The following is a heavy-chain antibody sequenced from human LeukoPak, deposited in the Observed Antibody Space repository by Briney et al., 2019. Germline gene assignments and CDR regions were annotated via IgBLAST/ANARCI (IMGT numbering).Heavy chain of an antibody. CDR1: GYTFTSYG. J-gene: IGHJ4*02. CDR3: ARAGVGGKTTVTTIDY. CDR2: ISAYNGNT. D-gene: IGHD4-11*01. V-gene: IGHV1-18*01. Sequence: GASVKVSCKAPGYTFTSYGISWVRQAPGQGLEWMGWISAYNGNTNYAQKLQGRVTMTTDTSTSTAYMELRSLRSDDTAVYYCARAGVGGKTTVTTIDYWGQGTLVTVSS.